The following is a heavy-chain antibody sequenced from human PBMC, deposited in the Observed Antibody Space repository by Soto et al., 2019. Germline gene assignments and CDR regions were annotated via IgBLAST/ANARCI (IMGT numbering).Heavy chain of an antibody. V-gene: IGHV5-10-1*01. J-gene: IGHJ4*02. CDR3: ARTYYSGSGSYYIFDY. Sequence: GESLKIYCHGPGYSLTSYWITWVRQMPGKGLEWMGRIDPRDSYSSYSPSFQGHVTMSADKSISTAYLQWSSLMASDTAMYYCARTYYSGSGSYYIFDYWGRGTLVTV. CDR2: IDPRDSYS. D-gene: IGHD3-10*01. CDR1: GYSLTSYW.